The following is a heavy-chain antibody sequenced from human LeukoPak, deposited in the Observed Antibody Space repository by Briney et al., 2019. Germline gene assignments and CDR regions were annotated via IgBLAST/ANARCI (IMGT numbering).Heavy chain of an antibody. D-gene: IGHD3-22*01. CDR3: AREEGEYYDSSGYLGD. CDR2: IIPIFGTA. V-gene: IGHV1-69*13. J-gene: IGHJ4*02. Sequence: ASVKVSCKASGGTFSGYAISWVRQAPGQGLEWMGGIIPIFGTANYAQKFQGRVTITADESTSTAYMELSSLRSEDTAVYYCAREEGEYYDSSGYLGDRGQGTLVTVSS. CDR1: GGTFSGYA.